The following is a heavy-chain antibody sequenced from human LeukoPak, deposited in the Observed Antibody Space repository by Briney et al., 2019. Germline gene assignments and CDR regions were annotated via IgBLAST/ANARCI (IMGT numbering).Heavy chain of an antibody. CDR3: ARDHIEEWELLPPEDYYMDV. CDR1: GFTFSSYA. Sequence: PGGSLRLSCAASGFTFSSYAMSWVRQAPGKGLEWVSAISGSGGSTYYADSVKGRFTISRDNSKNTLYLQMNSLRAEDTAVYYCARDHIEEWELLPPEDYYMDVWGKGTTVTVSS. D-gene: IGHD1-26*01. V-gene: IGHV3-23*01. J-gene: IGHJ6*03. CDR2: ISGSGGST.